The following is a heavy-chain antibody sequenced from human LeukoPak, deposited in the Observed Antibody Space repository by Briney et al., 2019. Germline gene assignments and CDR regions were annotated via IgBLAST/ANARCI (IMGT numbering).Heavy chain of an antibody. CDR1: GFTFYEYG. V-gene: IGHV3-11*01. J-gene: IGHJ6*03. CDR3: ARVVQDYSNYHMSADYYYYYYMDV. Sequence: GGSLRLSCAASGFTFYEYGMSWIRQAPGKGVEWVSYISSSGCTIYCADSVKGRFTISRDNAKNALYLQMNSLRAEDTAVYYCARVVQDYSNYHMSADYYYYYYMDVWGKGTTVTVSS. D-gene: IGHD4-11*01. CDR2: ISSSGCTI.